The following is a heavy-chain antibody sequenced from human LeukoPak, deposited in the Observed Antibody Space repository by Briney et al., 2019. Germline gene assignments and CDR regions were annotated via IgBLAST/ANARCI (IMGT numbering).Heavy chain of an antibody. D-gene: IGHD3-10*01. Sequence: GGSLRLSCAASGFTFSDAWMSWVRQAPGKGLEWVGRIKSKTAGGTTDYAAPVKGRFTISRDDSKNTLYLQMNSLKTEDTAVYYCTTAPITDYWGQGTLVTVSS. CDR1: GFTFSDAW. V-gene: IGHV3-15*01. CDR3: TTAPITDY. J-gene: IGHJ4*02. CDR2: IKSKTAGGTT.